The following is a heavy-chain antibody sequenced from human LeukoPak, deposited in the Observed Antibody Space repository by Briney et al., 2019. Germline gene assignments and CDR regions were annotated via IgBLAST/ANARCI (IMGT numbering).Heavy chain of an antibody. J-gene: IGHJ4*02. V-gene: IGHV4-59*01. CDR3: ASAPNEYFFDY. Sequence: SETLSLTCTVSGGSIGNYYWSWIRQPPGKGLEWIGYIFYSGNTNYNPSLKSRVTILVDTSKNQFTLKLSSVTAADTAIYYCASAPNEYFFDYWGQGTLVTVSS. CDR2: IFYSGNT. CDR1: GGSIGNYY.